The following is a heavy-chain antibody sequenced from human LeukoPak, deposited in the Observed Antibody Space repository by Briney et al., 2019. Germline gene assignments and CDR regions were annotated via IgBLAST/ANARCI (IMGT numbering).Heavy chain of an antibody. D-gene: IGHD3/OR15-3a*01. V-gene: IGHV4-30-2*01. Sequence: SETLSLTCTVSGGSISSGCYYWSWIRQPPGKGLEWIGYIYHSGSTYYNPSLKSRVTISVDRSKNQFSLKLSSVTAADTAVYYCARANGYDFWSGYCFDYWGQGTLVTVSS. CDR3: ARANGYDFWSGYCFDY. J-gene: IGHJ4*02. CDR1: GGSISSGCYY. CDR2: IYHSGST.